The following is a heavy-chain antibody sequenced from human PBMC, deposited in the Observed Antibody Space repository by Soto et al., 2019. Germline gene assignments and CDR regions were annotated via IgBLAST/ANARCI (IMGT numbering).Heavy chain of an antibody. V-gene: IGHV1-2*02. Sequence: ASVKVSCKASGYTFTGYYMHWVRQAPGQGLEWMGWINPNSGGTNYAQKFQGRVTMTRDTSISTAYMGLSRLRSDDTAVYYCARGQYQLLGPLDYYYGMDVWGQGTTVTVSS. D-gene: IGHD2-2*01. J-gene: IGHJ6*02. CDR1: GYTFTGYY. CDR2: INPNSGGT. CDR3: ARGQYQLLGPLDYYYGMDV.